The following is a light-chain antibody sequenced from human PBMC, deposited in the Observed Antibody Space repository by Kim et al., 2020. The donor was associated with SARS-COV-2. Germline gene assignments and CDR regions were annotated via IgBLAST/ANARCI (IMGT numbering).Light chain of an antibody. J-gene: IGKJ3*01. V-gene: IGKV1-5*03. CDR2: KAS. CDR1: QSISSW. CDR3: QQYDSYAFT. Sequence: ASVGARVTITCRASQSISSWLAWYQQKPGEAPKVLIYKASSLESGVPSRFSGSGSGTEFTLTISSLQPDDFATYYCQQYDSYAFTFGPGTKVDIK.